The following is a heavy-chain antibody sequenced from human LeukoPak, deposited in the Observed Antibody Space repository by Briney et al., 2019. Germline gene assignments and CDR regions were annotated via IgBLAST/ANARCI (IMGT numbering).Heavy chain of an antibody. CDR3: ARQTGSGLFILP. V-gene: IGHV4-39*01. CDR1: GVSISSSNSY. CDR2: IYYSGNT. J-gene: IGHJ4*02. D-gene: IGHD3/OR15-3a*01. Sequence: SETLSLTCTVSGVSISSSNSYWGWIRQPPGKGLEWIGSIYYSGNTDYNASLKSQVSISIDTSKNQFSLRLTSVTAADTAVYYCARQTGSGLFILPGGQGTLVTVSS.